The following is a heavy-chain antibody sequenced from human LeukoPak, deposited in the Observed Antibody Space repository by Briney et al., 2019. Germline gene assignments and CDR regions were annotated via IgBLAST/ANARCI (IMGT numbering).Heavy chain of an antibody. D-gene: IGHD2-15*01. CDR3: ARAGGSSWHQGYFDL. J-gene: IGHJ2*01. CDR1: GGSISSYH. Sequence: SETLSLTCTVSGGSISSYHWSWIRQPPGKGLEWIGYIYYSGSTNYNPSLKSRVTISVDTSKNQFSLKLSSVTAADTAVYYCARAGGSSWHQGYFDLWGRGTLVTVSS. CDR2: IYYSGST. V-gene: IGHV4-59*01.